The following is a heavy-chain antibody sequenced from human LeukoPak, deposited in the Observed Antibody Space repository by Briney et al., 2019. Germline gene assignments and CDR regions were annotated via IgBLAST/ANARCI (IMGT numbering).Heavy chain of an antibody. D-gene: IGHD3-10*01. CDR3: ARGDMVRTTYYYYGMDV. CDR2: IYYSGST. CDR1: GGSISSYY. J-gene: IGHJ6*02. V-gene: IGHV4-59*01. Sequence: SAALSLTCTVSGGSISSYYWSWIRQPPGKGLEWIGYIYYSGSTNYNPSLKSRVTISVDTSKNQFSLKLSSVTAADTAVYYCARGDMVRTTYYYYGMDVWGQGTTVTVSS.